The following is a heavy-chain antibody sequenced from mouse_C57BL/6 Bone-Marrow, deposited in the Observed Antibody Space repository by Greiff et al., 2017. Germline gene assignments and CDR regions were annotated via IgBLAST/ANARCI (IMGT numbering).Heavy chain of an antibody. V-gene: IGHV14-4*01. D-gene: IGHD2-3*01. CDR2: IDPGIGDT. CDR1: GFNIKDDY. Sequence: VQLQQSGAELVRPGASVKLSCTASGFNIKDDYIHWVKQRPEQGLEWIGWIDPGIGDTEYATKFQGKATITSDTSSNTAYLQLSGLTSEDTAVYYCSSFDGNYFDFWGQGTPLTVAS. CDR3: SSFDGNYFDF. J-gene: IGHJ2*01.